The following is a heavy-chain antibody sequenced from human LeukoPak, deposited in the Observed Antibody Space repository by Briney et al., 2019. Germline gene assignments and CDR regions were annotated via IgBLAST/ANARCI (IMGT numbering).Heavy chain of an antibody. D-gene: IGHD1-1*01. CDR2: ISHSGST. J-gene: IGHJ6*03. CDR3: ARAGTRSFYYYYYYMDV. Sequence: SETLSLTCAVYGGSFSGYYWSWIRQPPGKGLEWIGEISHSGSTNYNPSLKSRVTISVDTSKNQFSLKLSSVTAADTAVYYCARAGTRSFYYYYYYMDVWGKGTTVTVSS. CDR1: GGSFSGYY. V-gene: IGHV4-34*01.